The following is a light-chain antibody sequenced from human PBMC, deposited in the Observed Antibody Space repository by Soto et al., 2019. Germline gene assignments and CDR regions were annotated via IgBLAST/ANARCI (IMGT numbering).Light chain of an antibody. CDR2: RDD. J-gene: IGLJ2*01. Sequence: QSVLTRPPSASGTPGQRVTISCSGSISNIGSNTVNWYQQVPGSAPKLLIYRDDQRPSGGPGRFSGSKSGTSASLAISGLQSDDEADYYCAAWDVSLNADVVFGGGTKVTVL. V-gene: IGLV1-44*01. CDR3: AAWDVSLNADVV. CDR1: ISNIGSNT.